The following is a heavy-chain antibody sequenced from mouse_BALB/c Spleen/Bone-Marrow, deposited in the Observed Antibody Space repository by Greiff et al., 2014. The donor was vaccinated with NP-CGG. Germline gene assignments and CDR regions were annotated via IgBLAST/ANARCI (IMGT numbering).Heavy chain of an antibody. J-gene: IGHJ1*01. V-gene: IGHV1S81*02. D-gene: IGHD1-1*01. Sequence: QVQLKQSGAELVKPGASVKLSCKASGYTFTSYWMHWVKQRPGQGLEWIGEIYPSNGRTNYNEKFKSKATLTVDKSSSTAYMQLSSLTSEDSAVYYCAPYYYGSSYGFYWYCDVWGAGTTVTVSS. CDR2: IYPSNGRT. CDR3: APYYYGSSYGFYWYCDV. CDR1: GYTFTSYW.